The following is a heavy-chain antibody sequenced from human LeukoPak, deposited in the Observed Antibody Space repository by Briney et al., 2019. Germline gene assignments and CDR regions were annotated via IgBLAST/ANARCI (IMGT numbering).Heavy chain of an antibody. CDR1: GFSFHRYG. CDR2: ISYEGNHK. J-gene: IGHJ4*02. Sequence: PGGSLRLSCEVSGFSFHRYGMHWVRQAPGKGLEWVALISYEGNHKNYGDSVKGRFTISRDNSKNTLYLRMNSLRAEDTAVFYCWEGPLVATIDGNFDLWGQGTLVTVFS. D-gene: IGHD5-12*01. CDR3: WEGPLVATIDGNFDL. V-gene: IGHV3-30*18.